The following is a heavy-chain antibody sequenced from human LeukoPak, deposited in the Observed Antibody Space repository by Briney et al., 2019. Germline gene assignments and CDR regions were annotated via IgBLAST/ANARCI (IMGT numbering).Heavy chain of an antibody. CDR2: FDPENGKT. V-gene: IGHV1-24*01. D-gene: IGHD3-9*01. CDR1: GYTLTYLS. CDR3: ATRGTYDILSRYYFDH. J-gene: IGHJ4*02. Sequence: ASVKVSCTASGYTLTYLSIHWVRQAPGKGLEWLRGFDPENGKTFYAQKFQGRVTMIEDTSTDTGYMELNSLTSEDTAIYYCATRGTYDILSRYYFDHWGQGSLVIVSS.